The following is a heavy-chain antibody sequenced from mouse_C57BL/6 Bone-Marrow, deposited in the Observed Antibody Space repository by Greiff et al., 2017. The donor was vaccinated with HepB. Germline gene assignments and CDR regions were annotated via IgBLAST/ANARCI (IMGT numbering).Heavy chain of an antibody. V-gene: IGHV7-3*01. CDR3: ARYRGYDFDY. CDR1: GFTFTDYY. D-gene: IGHD2-14*01. CDR2: IRNKANGYTT. Sequence: EVMLVESGGGLVQPGGSLSLSCAASGFTFTDYYMSWVRQPPGKALEWLGFIRNKANGYTTEYSASVKGRFTISRDNSQSILYLQMNALRAEDSATYYCARYRGYDFDYWGQGTTLTVSS. J-gene: IGHJ2*01.